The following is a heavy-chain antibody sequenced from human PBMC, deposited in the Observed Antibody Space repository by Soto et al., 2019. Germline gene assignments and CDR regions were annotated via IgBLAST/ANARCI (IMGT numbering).Heavy chain of an antibody. J-gene: IGHJ6*02. Sequence: GGSLRLSCAASGFTFSSYAMHWVRQAPGKGLEWVAVISYDGSNKYYADSVKGRFTISRDNSKNTLYLQMNSLRAEDTAVYYCARDTSYGSGSYYTDYYYGMDVWGQGTTVTVSS. CDR1: GFTFSSYA. D-gene: IGHD3-10*01. CDR3: ARDTSYGSGSYYTDYYYGMDV. V-gene: IGHV3-30-3*01. CDR2: ISYDGSNK.